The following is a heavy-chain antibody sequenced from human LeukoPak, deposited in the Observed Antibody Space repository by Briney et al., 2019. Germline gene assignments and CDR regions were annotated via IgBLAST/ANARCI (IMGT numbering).Heavy chain of an antibody. CDR1: GFTFSSYW. J-gene: IGHJ4*02. CDR2: IWYDASNK. D-gene: IGHD2-2*01. CDR3: AKDLRGSSTGWPTFDY. Sequence: GGSLRLSCAASGFTFSSYWMSWFRQAPGKGLEWVAVIWYDASNKYYVDSVKGRFTISRDNSKNTVYLQMNSLRAEDTAVYYCAKDLRGSSTGWPTFDYWGQGTLVTVSS. V-gene: IGHV3-33*06.